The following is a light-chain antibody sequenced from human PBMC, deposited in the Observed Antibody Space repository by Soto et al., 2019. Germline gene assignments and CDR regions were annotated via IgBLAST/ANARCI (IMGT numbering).Light chain of an antibody. V-gene: IGLV1-40*01. CDR3: LSYDSSLSRRWV. Sequence: QSVLTQPPSVSGAPGQRVTISCTGSSSNIGAGYPVHWYQQLPGTAPRLLVAGNRPSGVPDRFSVSKSGASASLAITGLQAEDEADYYCLSYDSSLSRRWVFGGGTKVTVL. CDR2: G. CDR1: SSNIGAGYP. J-gene: IGLJ3*02.